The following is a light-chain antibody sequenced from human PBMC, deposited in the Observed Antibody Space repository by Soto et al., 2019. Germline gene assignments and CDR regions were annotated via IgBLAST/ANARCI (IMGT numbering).Light chain of an antibody. J-gene: IGKJ1*01. Sequence: DIQMTQSPSSLSASVGDRVTITCRASQTISNFLNWYQQRSGEAPKLLLYDVPTLQTGVPSRFSGSGSGTESTLTISSLQPDDFATYYCQQYNSYSWTFGQGTKVDIK. CDR2: DVP. CDR1: QTISNF. V-gene: IGKV1-5*01. CDR3: QQYNSYSWT.